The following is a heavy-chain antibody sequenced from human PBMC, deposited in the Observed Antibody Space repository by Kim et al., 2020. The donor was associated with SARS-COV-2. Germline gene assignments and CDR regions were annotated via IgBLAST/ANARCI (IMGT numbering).Heavy chain of an antibody. V-gene: IGHV3-23*01. CDR3: AKCSSYGDYEYFQH. Sequence: ADSVKCRSTVSRDNSKTTLYLQMNSRRAEDTAVYYCAKCSSYGDYEYFQHWGQGTLVTVSS. D-gene: IGHD4-17*01. J-gene: IGHJ1*01.